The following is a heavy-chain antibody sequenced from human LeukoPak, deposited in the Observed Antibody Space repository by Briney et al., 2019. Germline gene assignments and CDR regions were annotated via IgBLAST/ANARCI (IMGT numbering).Heavy chain of an antibody. CDR1: GFTFSSYS. CDR2: TWYDGNKQ. V-gene: IGHV3-33*08. CDR3: ARDRWGYFDY. J-gene: IGHJ4*02. D-gene: IGHD4-23*01. Sequence: GGSLRLSCAASGFTFSSYSMNWVRQAPGKGLEWVAVTWYDGNKQYYADSVKGRFTISRDNSKNTLYLQMNSLRAEDTAVYYCARDRWGYFDYWGQGTLVTVSS.